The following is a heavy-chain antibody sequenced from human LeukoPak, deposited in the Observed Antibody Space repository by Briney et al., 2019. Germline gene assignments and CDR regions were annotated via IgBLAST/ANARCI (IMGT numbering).Heavy chain of an antibody. CDR3: ARDGWFGEAYSYYYYMDV. V-gene: IGHV3-64*01. J-gene: IGHJ6*03. D-gene: IGHD3-10*01. CDR1: GFTLSNYA. Sequence: GGSLRLSCAAPGFTLSNYAIHWVRQAPGKGLEYVSAISRNGDSTFYANSVEGRFTISKDNSKNTLYLQMGSLRTEDMAVYYCARDGWFGEAYSYYYYMDVWGKGTTVTVSS. CDR2: ISRNGDST.